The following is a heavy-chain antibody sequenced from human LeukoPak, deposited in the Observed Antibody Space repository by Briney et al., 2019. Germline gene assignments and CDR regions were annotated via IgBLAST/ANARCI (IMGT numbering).Heavy chain of an antibody. CDR2: IIPIFGTA. D-gene: IGHD5-18*01. CDR3: AREPIYTAMADDGFDY. J-gene: IGHJ4*02. CDR1: GGTFSSYA. V-gene: IGHV1-69*13. Sequence: SVKVSCKASGGTFSSYAISWVRQAPGQGLEWMGGIIPIFGTANYAQKFQGRVTITADESTSTAYMELSSLRSEDTAVYYCAREPIYTAMADDGFDYWGQGTLVTVSS.